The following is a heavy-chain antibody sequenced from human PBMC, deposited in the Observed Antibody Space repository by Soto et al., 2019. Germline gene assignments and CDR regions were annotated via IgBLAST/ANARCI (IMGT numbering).Heavy chain of an antibody. J-gene: IGHJ4*02. D-gene: IGHD3-10*01. V-gene: IGHV3-7*01. Sequence: EVQLVESGGGLVLPGGSLRLSCAASGFTFSSLWMSWVHQAPGKGLEWVANIKPDGSDQYYVDSVKGRFTISRDNARNSLYLQMNSLRGDDTAVYYCTRAGGSYYFDFWGQGTLVTVSA. CDR3: TRAGGSYYFDF. CDR2: IKPDGSDQ. CDR1: GFTFSSLW.